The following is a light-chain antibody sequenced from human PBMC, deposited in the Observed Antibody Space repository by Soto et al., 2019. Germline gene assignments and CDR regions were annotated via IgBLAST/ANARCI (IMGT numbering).Light chain of an antibody. CDR2: AAS. V-gene: IGKV1-9*01. J-gene: IGKJ4*02. CDR1: QNIAIY. CDR3: QQLRMYPST. Sequence: IQLTQSPSSLSASVGDRVTITCLASQNIAIYLGWYQQKPGEAPKLLIYAASTLYGGVPSRFSGSGSGTDFALTITSLQAEDFATYYCQQLRMYPSTFGGGTKVEIK.